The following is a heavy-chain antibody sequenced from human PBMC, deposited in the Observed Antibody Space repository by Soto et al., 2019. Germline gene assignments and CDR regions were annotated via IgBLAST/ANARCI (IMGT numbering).Heavy chain of an antibody. V-gene: IGHV3-30*18. J-gene: IGHJ4*02. D-gene: IGHD3-10*01. CDR3: TKDRDKWQSGSYYNLFDF. CDR1: GGSISSSN. CDR2: ISHNGNKT. Sequence: QVQLQESGPGLVKPSGTLSLTCAVSGGSISSSNWWSWVRQPPGKGLEWVALISHNGNKTYYGDSVKGRFTISRDNSKNILYLQMNSLRAEDTAVYYCTKDRDKWQSGSYYNLFDFWGQGTLVTVSS.